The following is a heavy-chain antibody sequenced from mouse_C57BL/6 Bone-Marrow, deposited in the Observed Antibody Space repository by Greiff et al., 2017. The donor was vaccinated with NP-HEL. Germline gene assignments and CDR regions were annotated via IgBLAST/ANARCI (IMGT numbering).Heavy chain of an antibody. CDR2: INPNNGGT. Sequence: EVQLQQSGPELVKPGASVKISCKASGYTFTDYYMNWVKQSHGKSLEWIGDINPNNGGTSYNQKFKGKATLTVDKSSSTAYMELRSLTSEDSAVYYCARRHGSSYKGFDYWGQGTTLTVSS. CDR1: GYTFTDYY. J-gene: IGHJ2*01. CDR3: ARRHGSSYKGFDY. D-gene: IGHD1-1*01. V-gene: IGHV1-26*01.